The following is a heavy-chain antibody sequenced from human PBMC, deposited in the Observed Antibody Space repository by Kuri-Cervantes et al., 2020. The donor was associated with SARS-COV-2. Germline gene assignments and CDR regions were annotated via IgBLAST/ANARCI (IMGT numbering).Heavy chain of an antibody. CDR1: GFSFSNFA. CDR3: AKDPVYYYYYMDV. Sequence: GESLKISCAASGFSFSNFAMNWVRQAPGKGLEWVSLISGNADFTYYADSVKGRFTISRDNSKNTLYLQMDSLRAEDTAVYYCAKDPVYYYYYMDVWGKGTTVTVSS. CDR2: ISGNADFT. J-gene: IGHJ6*03. V-gene: IGHV3-23*01.